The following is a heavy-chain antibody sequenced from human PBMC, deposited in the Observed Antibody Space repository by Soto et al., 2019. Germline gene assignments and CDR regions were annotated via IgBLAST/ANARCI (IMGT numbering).Heavy chain of an antibody. J-gene: IGHJ5*02. V-gene: IGHV3-30*04. CDR3: ARSRNGPYGNWFDP. Sequence: PGGSLRLSCAASGFTFSSYAMHWVRQAPGKGLEWVAVISYDGSNKYYADSVKGRFTISRDNSKNTLYMQMNSLRAEDTAVYYCARSRNGPYGNWFDPWGLGTLVTVSS. CDR2: ISYDGSNK. CDR1: GFTFSSYA. D-gene: IGHD2-8*01.